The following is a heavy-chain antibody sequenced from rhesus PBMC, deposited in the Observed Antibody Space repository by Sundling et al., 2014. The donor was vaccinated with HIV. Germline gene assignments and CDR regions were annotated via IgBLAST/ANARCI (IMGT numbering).Heavy chain of an antibody. D-gene: IGHD3-34*01. V-gene: IGHV4-127*01. CDR2: IFGSIGST. CDR3: ARDLGLFSWNYYGLDS. J-gene: IGHJ6*01. Sequence: QVQMQESGPGLVKPSETLSLTCGVSGASISGGFAWSWIRQPPGKGLEWIGHIFGSIGSTYYNPSLKSRATISTDTSKNQFSLRLSSVTAADTAVYYCARDLGLFSWNYYGLDSWGQGVAVTVSS. CDR1: GASISGGFA.